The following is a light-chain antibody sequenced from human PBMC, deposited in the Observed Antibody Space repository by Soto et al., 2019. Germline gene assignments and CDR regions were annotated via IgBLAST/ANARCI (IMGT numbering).Light chain of an antibody. CDR1: QSVASN. Sequence: EIVMTQSPATLSVSPGESVTLSCRAGQSVASNLAWYQQRPGQAPSLLIFGASTRAPGIPGRFSGSGSGTDFTLTISSLQSEDFAVYHCQHYNNWPITFGQGTRLEIQ. CDR3: QHYNNWPIT. V-gene: IGKV3-15*01. CDR2: GAS. J-gene: IGKJ5*01.